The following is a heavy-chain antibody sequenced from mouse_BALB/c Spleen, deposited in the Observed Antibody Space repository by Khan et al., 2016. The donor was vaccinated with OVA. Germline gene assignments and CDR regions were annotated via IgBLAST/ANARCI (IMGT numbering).Heavy chain of an antibody. CDR3: TRGGGVNRFAY. V-gene: IGHV1S137*01. CDR1: GYTFTDFT. CDR2: ISTYYGDV. D-gene: IGHD2-13*01. J-gene: IGHJ3*01. Sequence: VQLQESGAELVRPGVSVKISCKGSGYTFTDFTMHWVKQSHAKSLEWIGVISTYYGDVTYNQKFKGKATMTVDKSSSTAYMELARLTSEDSAIFCRTRGGGVNRFAYWGQGTLVTVSA.